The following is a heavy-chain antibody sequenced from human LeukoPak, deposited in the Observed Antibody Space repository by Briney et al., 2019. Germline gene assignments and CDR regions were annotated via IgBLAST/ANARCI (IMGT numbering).Heavy chain of an antibody. J-gene: IGHJ3*02. Sequence: PSETLSLTCTVSGGPISSGGYYWSWIRQHPGKGLEWIGYIYYSGSTYYNPSLKSRVTISVDTSKNQFSLKLSSVTAADTAVYYCARDFDSYGLRGAFDIWGQGTMVTVSS. CDR1: GGPISSGGYY. D-gene: IGHD5-18*01. CDR2: IYYSGST. V-gene: IGHV4-31*03. CDR3: ARDFDSYGLRGAFDI.